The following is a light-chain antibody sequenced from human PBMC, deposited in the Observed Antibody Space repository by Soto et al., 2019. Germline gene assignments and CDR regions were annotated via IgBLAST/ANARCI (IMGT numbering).Light chain of an antibody. CDR3: QQYGSSLWT. V-gene: IGKV3-20*01. CDR2: GVS. CDR1: QSVSSSY. Sequence: EIVLTQSPGTLSLSPGERATLSCRASQSVSSSYLAWYQQKPGQAPRLLIYGVSSRATGIPDRFSGSGSGKDFTLTISRLEPEDFAVYYCQQYGSSLWTFGQGTQVEIK. J-gene: IGKJ1*01.